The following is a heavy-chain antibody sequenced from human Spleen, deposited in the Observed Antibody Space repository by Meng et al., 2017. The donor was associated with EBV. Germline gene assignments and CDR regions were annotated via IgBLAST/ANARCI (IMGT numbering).Heavy chain of an antibody. CDR1: GGSISSDHW. D-gene: IGHD3-10*01. CDR2: NHHGGST. V-gene: IGHV4-4*02. J-gene: IGHJ5*02. Sequence: VDLQVSGLGREKSSGPLSLTCGVSGGSISSDHWWSWVRQPPGKGLEWVGENHHGGSTNYNPSLKSRVTISLDKSKNQFSLRLTSVTAADTAVYYCSIIIYGSGLNSWFDPWGQGTLVTVSS. CDR3: SIIIYGSGLNSWFDP.